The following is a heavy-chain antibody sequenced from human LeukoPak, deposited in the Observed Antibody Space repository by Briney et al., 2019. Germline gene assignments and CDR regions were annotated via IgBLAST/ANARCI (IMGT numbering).Heavy chain of an antibody. CDR1: GFTFSSYE. CDR2: ISSSSSTI. Sequence: GGSLRIFCAAPGFTFSSYEKNWGRQGPGEGVEWVSYISSSSSTIYYADSVKGRFTISRDNAKNSLYLQMNSLRAEDTAVYYCAELGITMIGGVWGKGTTVTISS. J-gene: IGHJ6*04. V-gene: IGHV3-48*03. D-gene: IGHD3-10*02. CDR3: AELGITMIGGV.